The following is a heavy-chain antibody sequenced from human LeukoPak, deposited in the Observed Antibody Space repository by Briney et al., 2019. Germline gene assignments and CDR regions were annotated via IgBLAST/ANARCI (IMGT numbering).Heavy chain of an antibody. Sequence: SETLSLTCTVSGGSISSSSYYWGWIRQPPGKGLEWIGSIYYSGSTYYNPSLKSRVTISVDTSKNQFSLKLSSVTAADTAVYYCARALFFPYDSSGYFYGMDVWGQGTTVTVSS. J-gene: IGHJ6*02. CDR1: GGSISSSSYY. CDR2: IYYSGST. CDR3: ARALFFPYDSSGYFYGMDV. D-gene: IGHD3-22*01. V-gene: IGHV4-39*07.